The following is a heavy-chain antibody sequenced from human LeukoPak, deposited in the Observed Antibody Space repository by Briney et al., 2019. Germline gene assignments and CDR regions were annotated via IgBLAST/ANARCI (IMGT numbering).Heavy chain of an antibody. J-gene: IGHJ4*02. D-gene: IGHD3-22*01. CDR1: GFTFSSYE. CDR3: ARVGAYYYDSSGYHGPFDY. Sequence: GGSLRLSCAASGFTFSSYEMNWVRQAPGKGLEWVSYISSSGSTIYYADSVKGRFTISRDNAKNSLYLQMNSLRAEDTAVYYCARVGAYYYDSSGYHGPFDYWGQGTLVTVSS. V-gene: IGHV3-48*03. CDR2: ISSSGSTI.